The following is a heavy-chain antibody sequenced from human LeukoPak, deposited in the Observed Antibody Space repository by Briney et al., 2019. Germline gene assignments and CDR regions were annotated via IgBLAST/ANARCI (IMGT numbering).Heavy chain of an antibody. CDR1: GGTFSSYA. D-gene: IGHD6-13*01. CDR3: AGIAAAKGREGY. J-gene: IGHJ4*02. Sequence: ASVKDSCKASGGTFSSYAISWVRQAPGQGLEWMGRIIPILGIANYAQKFQGRVTITADKSTSTAYMELSSLRSEDTAVYYCAGIAAAKGREGYWGQGTLVTVSS. CDR2: IIPILGIA. V-gene: IGHV1-69*04.